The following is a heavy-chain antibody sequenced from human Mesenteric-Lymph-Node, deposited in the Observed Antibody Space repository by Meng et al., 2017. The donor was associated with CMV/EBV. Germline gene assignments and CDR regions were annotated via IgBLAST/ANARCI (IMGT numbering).Heavy chain of an antibody. D-gene: IGHD6-13*01. J-gene: IGHJ4*02. CDR2: FSRTNNYI. Sequence: GGSLRLSCAASGFTFSSYTMNWVRQAPGKGLEWVASFSRTNNYIWYADSVKGRFTISRDNAKNSLHPQMDSLRVDDTAMYYCARDRGLSSSWYYFDYWGQGTLVTVSS. CDR1: GFTFSSYT. CDR3: ARDRGLSSSWYYFDY. V-gene: IGHV3-21*01.